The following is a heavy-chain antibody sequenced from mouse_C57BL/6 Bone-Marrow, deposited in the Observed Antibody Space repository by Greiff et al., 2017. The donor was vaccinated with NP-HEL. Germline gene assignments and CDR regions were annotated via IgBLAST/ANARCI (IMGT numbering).Heavy chain of an antibody. CDR1: GYTFTSYW. Sequence: QVQLQQPGAELVRPGSSVKLSCKASGYTFTSYWMDWVKQRPGQGLEWIGNIYPSDSDTHYNQKFKDKATLTVDKASSTAYMQLSSLTSEDSAVCYCAVPTGRYFDVWGTGTTVTVSS. CDR2: IYPSDSDT. V-gene: IGHV1-61*01. CDR3: AVPTGRYFDV. D-gene: IGHD3-1*01. J-gene: IGHJ1*03.